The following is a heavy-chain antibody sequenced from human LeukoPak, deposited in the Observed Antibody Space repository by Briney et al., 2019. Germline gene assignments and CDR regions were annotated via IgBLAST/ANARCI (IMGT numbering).Heavy chain of an antibody. V-gene: IGHV3-48*04. CDR2: ISSSGSTI. CDR3: ARARYSSSSGANPIDY. J-gene: IGHJ4*02. CDR1: GFTFSSYS. D-gene: IGHD6-6*01. Sequence: PGGSLRLSCAASGFTFSSYSMNWVRQAPGKGLEWVSYISSSGSTIYYADSVKGRFTISRDNAKNSLYLQMNSLRAEDTAVYYCARARYSSSSGANPIDYWGQGTLVTVSS.